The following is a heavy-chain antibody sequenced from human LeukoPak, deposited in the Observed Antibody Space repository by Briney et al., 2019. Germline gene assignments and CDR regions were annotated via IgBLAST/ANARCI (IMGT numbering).Heavy chain of an antibody. D-gene: IGHD2-15*01. CDR3: ARDSGEYCSGGSCSNFDY. J-gene: IGHJ4*02. CDR2: IYSGGST. V-gene: IGHV3-66*01. CDR1: GFTVSSNY. Sequence: PGGSLRLSCAASGFTVSSNYMSWVRQAPGKGLEWVSVIYSGGSTYYADSVKGRFTISRDNAKNSLYLQMNSLRAEDTAVYYCARDSGEYCSGGSCSNFDYWGQGTLVTVSS.